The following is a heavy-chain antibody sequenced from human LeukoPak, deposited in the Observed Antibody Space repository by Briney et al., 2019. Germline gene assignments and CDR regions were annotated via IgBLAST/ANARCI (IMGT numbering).Heavy chain of an antibody. CDR1: GFMFSNYV. J-gene: IGHJ4*02. CDR3: AKDGAD. CDR2: ISYDGSNK. V-gene: IGHV3-30*18. D-gene: IGHD3-16*01. Sequence: GGSLRLSCSASGFMFSNYVMHWVRQAPGKGLEWVAVISYDGSNKYYTDSVKGRFTISRDNSKNTLYLQMNSLRIEDTALYYCAKDGADWGRGTLVTVSS.